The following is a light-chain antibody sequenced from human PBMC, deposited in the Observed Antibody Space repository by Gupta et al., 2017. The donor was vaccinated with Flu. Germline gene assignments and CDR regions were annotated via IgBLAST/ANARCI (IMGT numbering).Light chain of an antibody. V-gene: IGKV2-28*01. Sequence: VTPGEPASISCRSSQSRLHSDGYNYLEWYLQKPGQSPQLLIYLASIRASGVPDRFSGSGSGTDFTLKISRVEAEDVGVYYCMQPLQTPKTFGQGTKVEIK. CDR2: LAS. CDR1: QSRLHSDGYNY. J-gene: IGKJ1*01. CDR3: MQPLQTPKT.